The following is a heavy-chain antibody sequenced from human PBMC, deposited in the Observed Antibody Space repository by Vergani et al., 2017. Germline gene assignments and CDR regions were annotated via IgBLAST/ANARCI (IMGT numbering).Heavy chain of an antibody. CDR2: IWYDGSNK. CDR3: ARVIAVAGEFDY. V-gene: IGHV3-33*01. Sequence: QVQLVESGGGVVQPGRSLRLSCAASGFTFSSYGMHWVRQAPGKGLEWVAVIWYDGSNKYYADSVKGRFTISRDNSKNTLYLQMNSLRAEDTAVYYCARVIAVAGEFDYWGQGTLVTVSS. CDR1: GFTFSSYG. J-gene: IGHJ4*02. D-gene: IGHD6-19*01.